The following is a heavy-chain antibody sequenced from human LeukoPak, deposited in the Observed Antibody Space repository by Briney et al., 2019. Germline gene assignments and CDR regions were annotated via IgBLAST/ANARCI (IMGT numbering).Heavy chain of an antibody. Sequence: ASVRVSCKTSGYTFTSYDINWVRQATGQGLEWMGWMNPNSGNTGYAQKFQGRVTMTRNTSISTAYMELSSLRSEDTAVYYCARGSYDSSGYQFDYWGQGTLVTVSS. V-gene: IGHV1-8*01. D-gene: IGHD3-22*01. CDR1: GYTFTSYD. CDR3: ARGSYDSSGYQFDY. CDR2: MNPNSGNT. J-gene: IGHJ4*02.